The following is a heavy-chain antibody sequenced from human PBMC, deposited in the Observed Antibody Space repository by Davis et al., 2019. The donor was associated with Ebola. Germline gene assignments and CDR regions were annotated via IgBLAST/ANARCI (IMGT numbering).Heavy chain of an antibody. Sequence: SVKVSCKASGGTFSSYAISWVRQAPGQGLEWMGGIIPIFGTANYAQKFQGRVTITADESTSTAYMELSSLRSEDTAVYYCAREAAAGAAADPFDYWGQGTLVTVSS. CDR2: IIPIFGTA. CDR3: AREAAAGAAADPFDY. J-gene: IGHJ4*02. CDR1: GGTFSSYA. V-gene: IGHV1-69*13. D-gene: IGHD6-13*01.